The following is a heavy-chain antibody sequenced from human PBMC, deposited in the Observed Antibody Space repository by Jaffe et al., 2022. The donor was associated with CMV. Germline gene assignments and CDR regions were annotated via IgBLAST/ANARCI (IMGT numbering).Heavy chain of an antibody. Sequence: EVQLVESGGGLVKPGGSLRLSCAASGFTFSSYSMNWVRQAPGKGLEWVSSISSSSSYIYYADSVKGRFTISRDNAKNSLYLQMNSLRAEDTAVYYCARDLGYCSGGSCYGGYYFDYWGQGTLVTVSS. J-gene: IGHJ4*02. CDR2: ISSSSSYI. V-gene: IGHV3-21*01. CDR1: GFTFSSYS. CDR3: ARDLGYCSGGSCYGGYYFDY. D-gene: IGHD2-15*01.